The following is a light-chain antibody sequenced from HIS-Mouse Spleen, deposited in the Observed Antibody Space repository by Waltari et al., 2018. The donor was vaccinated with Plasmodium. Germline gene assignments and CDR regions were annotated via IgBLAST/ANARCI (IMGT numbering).Light chain of an antibody. CDR3: HQGYSTWT. CDR2: AAS. CDR1: QSISSY. J-gene: IGKJ1*01. V-gene: IGKV1-39*01. Sequence: DIQLTQSPSSLSASVGDRVTITCRASQSISSYLNWYQQKPGKAPKLLIYAASSLQSGFPSRFSGSGSGTDFTLTISSLQPEDFATYNWHQGYSTWTFGEGTKVEIK.